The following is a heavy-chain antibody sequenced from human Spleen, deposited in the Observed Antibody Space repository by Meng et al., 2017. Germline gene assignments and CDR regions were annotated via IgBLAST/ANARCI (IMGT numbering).Heavy chain of an antibody. V-gene: IGHV4-4*01. D-gene: IGHD1-26*01. Sequence: GSLRLSCAVSGGSISSSNWWSWVRQPPGKGLEWIGEIYHSGSTNYNPSLKSRVTISVDKSKNQFSLKLSSVTAADTAVYFCAETPTGSWYSYMWNWFDPWGQGIRVTVSS. CDR3: AETPTGSWYSYMWNWFDP. J-gene: IGHJ5*02. CDR1: GGSISSSNW. CDR2: IYHSGST.